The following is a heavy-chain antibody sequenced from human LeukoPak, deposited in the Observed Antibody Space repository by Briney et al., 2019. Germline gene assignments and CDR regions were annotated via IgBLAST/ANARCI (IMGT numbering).Heavy chain of an antibody. CDR1: GLTFGDYG. J-gene: IGHJ4*02. V-gene: IGHV3-20*04. CDR2: INWNGGNT. CDR3: ARDRGWLQYIDY. Sequence: GGSLRLPCAASGLTFGDYGMSWVRQAPGKGLEWVSSINWNGGNTAYADSVKGRFTISRDTAKDSLYLQLNSLRAEDTALYYCARDRGWLQYIDYWGQGTLVTVSS. D-gene: IGHD5-24*01.